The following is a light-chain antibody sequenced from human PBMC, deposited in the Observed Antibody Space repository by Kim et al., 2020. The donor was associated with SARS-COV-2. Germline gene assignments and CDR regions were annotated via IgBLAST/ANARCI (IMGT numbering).Light chain of an antibody. J-gene: IGKJ4*01. Sequence: SASVEDRVTITCRASQSISNYLAWYQQKPGKVPKLLIYAASTLQSGVPSRFSGSGSGTDFTLTISSLQPEDVATYYCQKYNSAHTFGGGTKVDIK. CDR1: QSISNY. V-gene: IGKV1-27*01. CDR2: AAS. CDR3: QKYNSAHT.